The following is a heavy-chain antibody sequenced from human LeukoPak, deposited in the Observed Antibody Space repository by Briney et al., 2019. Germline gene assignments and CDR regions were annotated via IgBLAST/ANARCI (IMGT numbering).Heavy chain of an antibody. CDR3: ARGGAYCGGDCYLRSAYYYYYYMDV. CDR1: GDSISSYW. V-gene: IGHV4-4*07. J-gene: IGHJ6*03. Sequence: SETLSLTCTVSGDSISSYWWSWIRQPAGKGLEWIGRIHTSGTTNYNPSLKSRVTMSVDTSKNQFSLRLSSVTAADTAVYYCARGGAYCGGDCYLRSAYYYYYYMDVWGKGTTVTVSS. CDR2: IHTSGTT. D-gene: IGHD2-21*02.